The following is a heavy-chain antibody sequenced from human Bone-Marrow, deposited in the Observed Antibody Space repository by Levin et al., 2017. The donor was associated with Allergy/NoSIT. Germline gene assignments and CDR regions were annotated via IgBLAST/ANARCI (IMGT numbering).Heavy chain of an antibody. CDR1: GDNVSSSRAT. D-gene: IGHD4-17*01. V-gene: IGHV6-1*01. CDR3: ARSNFGDYSYYYYMDV. CDR2: TYYRSKRYD. Sequence: SQTLSLTCAISGDNVSSSRATWNWLRQSPSRGLEWLGMTYYRSKRYDDYAVSVKSQITIKADTSKNQFSLQLDYVTPDDTAVYYCARSNFGDYSYYYYMDVWGTGTTVTVSS. J-gene: IGHJ6*03.